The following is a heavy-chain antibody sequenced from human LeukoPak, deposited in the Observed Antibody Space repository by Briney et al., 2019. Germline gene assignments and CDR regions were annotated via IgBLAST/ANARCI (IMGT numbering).Heavy chain of an antibody. V-gene: IGHV3-23*01. Sequence: GGSLRLSCAASGFTFSSYAMSWVRQAPGKGLEWVSAVTDAGGSAYYADSVRGQFIISRHNSKNTLYLQMNSLRAEDTAVYYCSKSGGSGYFYLFDYWGRGTLVTVSS. D-gene: IGHD3-10*01. CDR3: SKSGGSGYFYLFDY. J-gene: IGHJ4*02. CDR1: GFTFSSYA. CDR2: VTDAGGSA.